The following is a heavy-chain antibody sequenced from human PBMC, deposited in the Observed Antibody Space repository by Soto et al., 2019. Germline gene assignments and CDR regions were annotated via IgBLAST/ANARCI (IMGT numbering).Heavy chain of an antibody. D-gene: IGHD4-17*01. CDR1: GISVSTSGEG. CDR3: THRRGYGRFYY. V-gene: IGHV2-5*02. CDR2: LYWDDDK. J-gene: IGHJ4*02. Sequence: QITLKESGPTLVKPTQTLTLTCTFSGISVSTSGEGLAWIRQSPGKALEWLAVLYWDDDKRSSPSLKSRLTITKDTSNTQVVLRMINMDFGDTGKYYYTHRRGYGRFYYWGQGALVTVSS.